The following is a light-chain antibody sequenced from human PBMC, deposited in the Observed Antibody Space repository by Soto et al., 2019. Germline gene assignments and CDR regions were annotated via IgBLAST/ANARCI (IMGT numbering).Light chain of an antibody. CDR2: DVS. CDR3: SSYASSNTVV. Sequence: QSALTQPASVSGSPGQSITISCTGDSSDVGGYNYVSWYQHHPGKAPKLMMYDVSNRPSGVSNRFSGSKSGNTASLTISGLQAEDEADYYCSSYASSNTVVFGGGTKLTVL. CDR1: SSDVGGYNY. J-gene: IGLJ2*01. V-gene: IGLV2-14*03.